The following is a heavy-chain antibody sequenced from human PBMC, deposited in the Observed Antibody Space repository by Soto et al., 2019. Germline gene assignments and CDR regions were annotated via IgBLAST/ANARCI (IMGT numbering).Heavy chain of an antibody. CDR1: GFTFSSYA. Sequence: GGSLRLSCAASGFTFSSYAMSWVRQAPGKGLEWVSAISGSGGSTYYADSVKGRFTISRDNSKNTLYLQMNSLRAEDTAVYYCAKDPDEGYYYGSGSSYWGQGTLVTVSS. V-gene: IGHV3-23*01. D-gene: IGHD3-10*01. CDR3: AKDPDEGYYYGSGSSY. J-gene: IGHJ4*02. CDR2: ISGSGGST.